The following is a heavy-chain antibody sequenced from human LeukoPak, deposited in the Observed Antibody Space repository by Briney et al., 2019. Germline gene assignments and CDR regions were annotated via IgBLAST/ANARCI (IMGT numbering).Heavy chain of an antibody. V-gene: IGHV3-23*01. CDR2: ISGRGDST. CDR1: GFTFATYA. J-gene: IGHJ4*02. D-gene: IGHD2-2*01. Sequence: GGSLRLSCAASGFTFATYAMSWVRQAPGKGLEWVSGISGRGDSTYYADSVKGRFTISRDNSKNTLYLQMKGLRAEDAAVYYCLACYRSIPCYWGQGTLVTVSS. CDR3: LACYRSIPCY.